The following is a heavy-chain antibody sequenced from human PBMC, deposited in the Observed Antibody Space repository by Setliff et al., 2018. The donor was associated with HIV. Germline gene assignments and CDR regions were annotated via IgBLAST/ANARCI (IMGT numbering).Heavy chain of an antibody. D-gene: IGHD6-13*01. V-gene: IGHV3-30*02. Sequence: QPGESLRLSCAASGFTFSNFWLIWVRQAPGKGLEWVTSIRYDGSYKYYADSVRGRFTISRDNSKNTLYLQMNSLRAEDTAVYYCAKSLYRSGWSPLDYWGQGTLVTVSS. J-gene: IGHJ4*02. CDR2: IRYDGSYK. CDR3: AKSLYRSGWSPLDY. CDR1: GFTFSNFW.